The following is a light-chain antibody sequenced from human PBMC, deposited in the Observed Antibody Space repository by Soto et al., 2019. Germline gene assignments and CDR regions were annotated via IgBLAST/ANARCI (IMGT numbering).Light chain of an antibody. CDR1: SSDVGSYNL. CDR2: EVS. CDR3: CSYAGISTPVV. V-gene: IGLV2-23*02. Sequence: QSVLTQPASVSGSPGQSITISCTGTSSDVGSYNLVSWYQQHPGKAPKLMIYEVSKRPSGVSNRFSGSKSGNTASLTISGLQAEDEADYCCCSYAGISTPVVFGGGTKLTVL. J-gene: IGLJ2*01.